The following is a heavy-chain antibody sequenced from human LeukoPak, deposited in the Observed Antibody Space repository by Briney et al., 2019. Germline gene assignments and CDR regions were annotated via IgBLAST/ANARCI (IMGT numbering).Heavy chain of an antibody. Sequence: SETLSLTCTVSGGSISSGSYYWSWIRQPAGKGLEWIGRIYTSGSTNYNPSLKSRVTISVDTSKNQFSLKLSSVTAADTAVYYCATPGGFPHNWFDPWGQGTLVTVSS. CDR3: ATPGGFPHNWFDP. CDR2: IYTSGST. J-gene: IGHJ5*02. CDR1: GGSISSGSYY. D-gene: IGHD3-16*01. V-gene: IGHV4-61*02.